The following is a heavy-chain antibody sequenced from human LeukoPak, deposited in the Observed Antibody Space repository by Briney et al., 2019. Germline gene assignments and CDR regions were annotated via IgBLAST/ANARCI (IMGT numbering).Heavy chain of an antibody. CDR2: IYTSGST. D-gene: IGHD5-18*01. V-gene: IGHV4-4*07. CDR3: ARTSRGYTYGPSFYYFDY. J-gene: IGHJ4*02. CDR1: GGSISSYY. Sequence: SETLSLTCTVSGGSISSYYWSWIRQPAGKGLEWIGRIYTSGSTNYNPSLKSRVTISIDTSKNQFSLKLSSVTVADTAVYYCARTSRGYTYGPSFYYFDYWGQGTLVTVSS.